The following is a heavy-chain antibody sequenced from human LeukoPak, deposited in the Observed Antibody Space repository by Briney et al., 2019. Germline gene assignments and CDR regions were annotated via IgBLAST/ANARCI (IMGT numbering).Heavy chain of an antibody. CDR1: GGSLRSYY. Sequence: SETLSLTCTVSGGSLRSYYGSWIRQPTGKGLEWIGHIYYSGSTNYNPSLTSRVSISVDPSKNQFSLKLSSVTAADTAVYYCARTGSTVTMLYPFDHWGEGTLVTVSS. CDR2: IYYSGST. J-gene: IGHJ4*02. V-gene: IGHV4-59*01. CDR3: ARTGSTVTMLYPFDH. D-gene: IGHD4-17*01.